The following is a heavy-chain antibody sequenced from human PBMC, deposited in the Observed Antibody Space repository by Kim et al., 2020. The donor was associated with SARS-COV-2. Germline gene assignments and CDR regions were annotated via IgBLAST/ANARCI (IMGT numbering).Heavy chain of an antibody. D-gene: IGHD6-6*01. J-gene: IGHJ4*02. V-gene: IGHV1-69*01. Sequence: NTAQKLQGRVTITADESTSTAYMELSSLRSEDTAVYYCAYSSSSGYYFDYWGQGTLVTVSS. CDR3: AYSSSSGYYFDY.